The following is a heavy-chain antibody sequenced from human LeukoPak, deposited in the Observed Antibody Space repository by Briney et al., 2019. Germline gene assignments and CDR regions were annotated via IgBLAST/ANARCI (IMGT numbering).Heavy chain of an antibody. V-gene: IGHV3-48*01. Sequence: SGGSLRLSCAASGSTFSSYSMNWVRQAPGKGLEWVSYISGSGSSIYYADSVKGRFTISRDNAKNSLYLQMNSLRAEDTAVYYCARQLDSWGQGTLVTVSS. CDR2: ISGSGSSI. CDR3: ARQLDS. CDR1: GSTFSSYS. J-gene: IGHJ4*02.